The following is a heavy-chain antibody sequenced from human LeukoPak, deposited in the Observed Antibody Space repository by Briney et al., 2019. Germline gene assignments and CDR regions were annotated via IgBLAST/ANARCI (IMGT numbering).Heavy chain of an antibody. Sequence: ASVKVSCKASGYTFTGYYMHWVRQAPGQGLEWMGWINPNSGGTNYAQKFQGWVTMTRDTSISTAYMELSRLRSDDTAVYHCARSEGIAAAPFDYWGQGTLVTVSS. CDR3: ARSEGIAAAPFDY. J-gene: IGHJ4*02. D-gene: IGHD6-6*01. V-gene: IGHV1-2*04. CDR1: GYTFTGYY. CDR2: INPNSGGT.